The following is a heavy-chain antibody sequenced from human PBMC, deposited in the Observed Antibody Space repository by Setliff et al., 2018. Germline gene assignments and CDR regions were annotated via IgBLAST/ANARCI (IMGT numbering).Heavy chain of an antibody. CDR3: ARAYCSGVTCYEGTFDI. CDR2: VYSSGNT. J-gene: IGHJ3*02. CDR1: GGSISSGDVY. V-gene: IGHV4-61*02. Sequence: SETLSLTCTVSGGSISSGDVYWSWIRQPAGKGLEWIGRVYSSGNTNYNPSLESRVTISVDTSKSQFSLKLNSVTAADTAVYYCARAYCSGVTCYEGTFDIWGQGTMVTISS. D-gene: IGHD2-15*01.